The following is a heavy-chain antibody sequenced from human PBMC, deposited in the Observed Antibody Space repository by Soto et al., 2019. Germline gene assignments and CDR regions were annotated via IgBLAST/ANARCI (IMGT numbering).Heavy chain of an antibody. D-gene: IGHD2-2*01. CDR3: AKDNQPYYYGMDV. J-gene: IGHJ6*02. Sequence: PGGSLRLSCAASGFTFSSYSMNWVRQAPGKGLEWVSSISSSSSYIYYADSVKGRFTISRDNAKDSLYLQMNSLRAEDTAVYYCAKDNQPYYYGMDVWGQGNKVTVSS. CDR2: ISSSSSYI. V-gene: IGHV3-21*01. CDR1: GFTFSSYS.